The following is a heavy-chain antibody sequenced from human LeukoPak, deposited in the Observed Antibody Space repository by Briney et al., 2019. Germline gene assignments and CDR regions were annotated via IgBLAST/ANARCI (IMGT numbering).Heavy chain of an antibody. D-gene: IGHD3-10*01. J-gene: IGHJ5*02. CDR3: ARGRDRRLYYYGSGSYPFDP. CDR1: GGSFSGYY. Sequence: SETLSLTCAVYGGSFSGYYWSWIRQPPGRGPEWIGEINHSGSTNYNPSLKSRVTISVDTSKNQFSLKLSSVTAADTAVYYCARGRDRRLYYYGSGSYPFDPWGQGTLVTVSS. V-gene: IGHV4-34*01. CDR2: INHSGST.